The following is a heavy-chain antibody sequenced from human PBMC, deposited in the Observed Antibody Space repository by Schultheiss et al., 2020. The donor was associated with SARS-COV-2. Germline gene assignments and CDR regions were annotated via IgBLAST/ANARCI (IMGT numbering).Heavy chain of an antibody. CDR1: GFTFDDYA. D-gene: IGHD3-3*01. CDR2: ISYDGSNK. Sequence: GGSLRLSCAASGFTFDDYAMHWVRQAPGKGLEWVAVISYDGSNKYYADSVKGRFTISRDNSKNTLYLQMNSLRAEDTAVYYCAREGSYDFWSGFDFDYWGQGTLVTVSS. CDR3: AREGSYDFWSGFDFDY. J-gene: IGHJ4*02. V-gene: IGHV3-30*04.